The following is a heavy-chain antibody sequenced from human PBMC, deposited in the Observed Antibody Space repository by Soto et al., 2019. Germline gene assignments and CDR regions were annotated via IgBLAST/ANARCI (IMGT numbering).Heavy chain of an antibody. V-gene: IGHV4-4*07. Sequence: SETLSLTCTVSGGSISSYYWCWTRQPAGKGLEWIGRFYPSGKTNYNPSLQSRLTMSADTSRNQFSLNLTSVTAADTAVYYCARCGLDYGMDVWGQGTTVTVSS. D-gene: IGHD3-16*01. J-gene: IGHJ6*02. CDR2: FYPSGKT. CDR3: ARCGLDYGMDV. CDR1: GGSISSYY.